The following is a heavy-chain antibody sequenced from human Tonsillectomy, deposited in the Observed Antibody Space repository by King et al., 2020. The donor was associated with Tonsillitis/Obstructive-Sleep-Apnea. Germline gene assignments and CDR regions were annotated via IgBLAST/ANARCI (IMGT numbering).Heavy chain of an antibody. Sequence: VQLVQSGAEVKKPGESLKISCKGSGYSFINYWIGWVRQMPGKGLEWMGIIYPGDSDTGYSPSFQGQVTISAHKSISTAYLQWSSLKASDTAMYYCARLLYGLSTRWNWFDPWGQGTLVTVSS. CDR2: IYPGDSDT. CDR1: GYSFINYW. D-gene: IGHD5/OR15-5a*01. V-gene: IGHV5-51*01. CDR3: ARLLYGLSTRWNWFDP. J-gene: IGHJ5*02.